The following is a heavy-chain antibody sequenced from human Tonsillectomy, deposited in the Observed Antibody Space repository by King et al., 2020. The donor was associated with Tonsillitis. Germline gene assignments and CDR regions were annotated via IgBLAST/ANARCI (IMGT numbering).Heavy chain of an antibody. D-gene: IGHD1-26*01. CDR3: ARDNVVGATGGFDY. J-gene: IGHJ4*02. V-gene: IGHV4-38-2*02. Sequence: QLQESGPGLVKPSETLSLTCGVSGYSISGGYYWGWIRQPPGKGLEWLGSIDHSGTTYFNPSLESRVTISVDTSKNRFSLKLRSVTAADTAVYYCARDNVVGATGGFDYWGQGTLVTVSS. CDR2: IDHSGTT. CDR1: GYSISGGYY.